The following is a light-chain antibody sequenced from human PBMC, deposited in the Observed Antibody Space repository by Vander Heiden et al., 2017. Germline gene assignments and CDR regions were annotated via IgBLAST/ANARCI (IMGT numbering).Light chain of an antibody. CDR2: GAF. J-gene: IGKJ1*01. Sequence: EFVLMPSPGTLSLSPGERATLSCRASQRVSTNYLAWYQHRPGQTPRLLIYGAFNRSAGTPDRFSGSVSGTDFTLPIGRLEPEDFAVYYCQQYGSSPRTFGLGTKVEIK. CDR1: QRVSTNY. CDR3: QQYGSSPRT. V-gene: IGKV3-20*01.